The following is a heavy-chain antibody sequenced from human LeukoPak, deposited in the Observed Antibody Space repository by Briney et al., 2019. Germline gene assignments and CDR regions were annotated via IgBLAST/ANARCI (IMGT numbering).Heavy chain of an antibody. J-gene: IGHJ6*03. CDR2: IYYSWIS. Sequence: PSETLSLTCTVSGGSINSGGSYWSWIRQHPGKGLEWIGCIYYSWISYYNPSLKSRVTLSLDTSKNQFSLKLSSVTAADTAVYYCARDNGDYRSIYYYMDVWGKGTTVTVSS. D-gene: IGHD4-11*01. CDR1: GGSINSGGSY. V-gene: IGHV4-31*03. CDR3: ARDNGDYRSIYYYMDV.